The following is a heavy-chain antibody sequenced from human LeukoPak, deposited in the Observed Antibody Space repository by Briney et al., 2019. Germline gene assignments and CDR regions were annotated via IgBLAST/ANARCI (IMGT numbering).Heavy chain of an antibody. D-gene: IGHD6-19*01. CDR3: ARTGYSSGWYGDWFDP. CDR1: GYSFTSYW. Sequence: GESLEISCKGSGYSFTSYWIGWVRQMPGKGLEWMGIIYPGDSDTRYSPSFQGQVTISADKSISTAYLQRSSLKASDTAMYYCARTGYSSGWYGDWFDPWGQGTLVTVSS. J-gene: IGHJ5*02. CDR2: IYPGDSDT. V-gene: IGHV5-51*01.